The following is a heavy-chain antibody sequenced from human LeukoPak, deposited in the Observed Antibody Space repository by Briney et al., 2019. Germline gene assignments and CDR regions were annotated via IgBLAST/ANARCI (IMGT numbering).Heavy chain of an antibody. Sequence: ISRSGVSTFYADSVKGRFTISRDNSKNTLYLQMNSLRAEDTAVYYCAKDGPLVGPYYFDYWGQGTLVTVSS. J-gene: IGHJ4*02. D-gene: IGHD1-26*01. V-gene: IGHV3-23*01. CDR3: AKDGPLVGPYYFDY. CDR2: ISRSGVST.